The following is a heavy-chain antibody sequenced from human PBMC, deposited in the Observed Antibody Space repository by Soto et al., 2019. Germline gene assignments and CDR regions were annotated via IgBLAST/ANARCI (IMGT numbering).Heavy chain of an antibody. D-gene: IGHD2-2*01. CDR2: INAGNGNT. Sequence: QVQLVQSGAEVKKPGASVKVSCKASGYTFTSYAMHWVRQAPRQRLEWMGWINAGNGNTKYSQQFQGRVTITRDTSASTAYMELSSLRSEDTAVYYCARSDCSSTSCFRGNWFDPWGQGTLVTVSS. V-gene: IGHV1-3*01. J-gene: IGHJ5*02. CDR3: ARSDCSSTSCFRGNWFDP. CDR1: GYTFTSYA.